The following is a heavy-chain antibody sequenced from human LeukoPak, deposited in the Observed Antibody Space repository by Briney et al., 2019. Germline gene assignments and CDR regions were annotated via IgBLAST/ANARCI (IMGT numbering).Heavy chain of an antibody. CDR2: IYSGGST. CDR1: GFTVSSNY. D-gene: IGHD6-13*01. V-gene: IGHV3-53*01. Sequence: PGGSLRLSCAASGFTVSSNYMSWVRQAPGKGLEWVSVIYSGGSTYYADSVKGRFTISRDNSKNTLYLQMNSLRAEDTAVHYCAREGQQLSGAFDIWGQGTMVTVSS. CDR3: AREGQQLSGAFDI. J-gene: IGHJ3*02.